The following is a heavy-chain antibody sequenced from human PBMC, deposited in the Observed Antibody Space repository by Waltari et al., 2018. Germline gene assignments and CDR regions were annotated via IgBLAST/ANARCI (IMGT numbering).Heavy chain of an antibody. CDR2: IIPIFGTA. D-gene: IGHD2-8*02. CDR1: GGTFSSYA. J-gene: IGHJ6*02. CDR3: ASFWWGVSYYGMDV. V-gene: IGHV1-69*01. Sequence: QVQLVQSGAEVKKPGSSVTVSCKASGGTFSSYAISWVRQAPGQGLEWMGGIIPIFGTANYAQKFQGRVTITADESTSTAYMELSSLRSEDTAVYYCASFWWGVSYYGMDVWGQGTTVTVSS.